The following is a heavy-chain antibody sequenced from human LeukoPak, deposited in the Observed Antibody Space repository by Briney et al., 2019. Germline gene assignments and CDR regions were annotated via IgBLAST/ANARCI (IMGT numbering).Heavy chain of an antibody. V-gene: IGHV3-21*01. D-gene: IGHD1-26*01. CDR1: GFTFSSYS. J-gene: IGHJ4*02. CDR3: ARDLYSGSYSYFDY. CDR2: ISSSISYI. Sequence: GGSLRLSCAASGFTFSSYSMNWVRQAPGKGLEWVSSISSSISYIYYADSVKGRFTISRDNAKNSLYLQMNSLRAEDTAVYYCARDLYSGSYSYFDYWGQGTLVTVSS.